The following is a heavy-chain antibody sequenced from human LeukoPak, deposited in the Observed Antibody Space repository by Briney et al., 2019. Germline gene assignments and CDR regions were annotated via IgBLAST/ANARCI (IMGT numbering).Heavy chain of an antibody. J-gene: IGHJ4*02. CDR2: ISAYNSNT. V-gene: IGHV1-18*01. CDR1: GYTFTSYG. CDR3: AREYKNYYGSGSYYPD. Sequence: ASVKVSCKASGYTFTSYGISWVRQAPGQGLEWMGWISAYNSNTNYAQKLQGRVTMTTDTSTSTAYMELRSLRSDDTAVYYCAREYKNYYGSGSYYPDWGQGTLVTVSS. D-gene: IGHD3-10*01.